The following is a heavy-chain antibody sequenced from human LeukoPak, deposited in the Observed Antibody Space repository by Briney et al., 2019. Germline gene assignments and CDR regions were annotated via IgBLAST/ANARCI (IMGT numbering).Heavy chain of an antibody. V-gene: IGHV4-39*07. J-gene: IGHJ4*02. Sequence: PSETLSLTCTVSGGSISSSSYYWGWIRQPPGKGLEWIGSIYYSGSTYYNPSLKSRVTISVDTSKNQFSLKLSSVTAADTAVYYCARYIVGAVDYWGQGTLVTVSS. CDR2: IYYSGST. CDR1: GGSISSSSYY. CDR3: ARYIVGAVDY. D-gene: IGHD1-26*01.